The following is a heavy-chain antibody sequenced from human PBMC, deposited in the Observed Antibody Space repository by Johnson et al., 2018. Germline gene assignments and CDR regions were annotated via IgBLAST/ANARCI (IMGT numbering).Heavy chain of an antibody. J-gene: IGHJ4*02. Sequence: VQLLESGAEVRKPGSSVWVSCKASGGTFSDDAISWVRQAPGHGLEWMGGIVPSFGTPNYAQKFQGRVTLSADESTRTAYMELSSLRSEDTAVYYCAPFDSSGYLVDYWGQGTLVTVSS. CDR3: APFDSSGYLVDY. V-gene: IGHV1-69*01. CDR2: IVPSFGTP. D-gene: IGHD3-22*01. CDR1: GGTFSDDA.